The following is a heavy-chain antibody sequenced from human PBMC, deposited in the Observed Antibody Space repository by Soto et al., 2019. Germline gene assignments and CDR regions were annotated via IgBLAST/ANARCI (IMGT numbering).Heavy chain of an antibody. V-gene: IGHV4-59*01. CDR1: GGSISSYY. J-gene: IGHJ6*02. Sequence: PSETLSLTCTVSGGSISSYYWSWIRQPPGKGLEWIGYIYYSGSTNYNPSLKSRVTISVDTSKNQFSLKLSSVTAADTAVYYCARESVAPPYYYGMDVWGQGTTVTVSS. CDR3: ARESVAPPYYYGMDV. CDR2: IYYSGST.